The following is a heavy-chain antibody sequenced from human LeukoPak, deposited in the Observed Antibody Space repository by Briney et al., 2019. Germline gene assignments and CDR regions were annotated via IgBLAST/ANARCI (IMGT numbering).Heavy chain of an antibody. Sequence: ASVKVSCKASGYTFTGYYMHWVRQAPGQGLEWMGWINPNSGGTNYAQKFQGRVTMTRDTSISTAYMELSRLRSDDTAVYYCARDQGVVVPGAFDIWGQGTRVIVSS. CDR2: INPNSGGT. D-gene: IGHD2-15*01. J-gene: IGHJ3*02. CDR3: ARDQGVVVPGAFDI. CDR1: GYTFTGYY. V-gene: IGHV1-2*02.